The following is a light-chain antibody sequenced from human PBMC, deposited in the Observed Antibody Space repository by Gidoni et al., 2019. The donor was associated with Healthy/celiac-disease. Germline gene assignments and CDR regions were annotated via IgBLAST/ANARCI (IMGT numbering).Light chain of an antibody. CDR2: GAS. CDR3: QQYGSSPPFT. Sequence: EIVLTQSPGTLSLSPGERATLSCRASQSVSSSYLAWYQQKPGQAPRLLIYGASSRATGSPGRFSGSGSGTDFTLTISRLEPEDFAVYYCQQYGSSPPFTFGPGAKVDIK. J-gene: IGKJ3*01. CDR1: QSVSSSY. V-gene: IGKV3-20*01.